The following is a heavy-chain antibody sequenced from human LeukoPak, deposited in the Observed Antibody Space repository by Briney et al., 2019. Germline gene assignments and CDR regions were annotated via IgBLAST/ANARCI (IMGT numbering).Heavy chain of an antibody. J-gene: IGHJ5*02. V-gene: IGHV3-23*01. D-gene: IGHD2-15*01. CDR3: AKDGFRGDCIGGSCYPFDP. CDR1: GFTFSSYA. Sequence: GGSLRLSCAASGFTFSSYAMSWVRPAPGKGLEWVSTISGSGDKTYYADSVKGRFTISRDNYKNTLYLQVNILRAEDSALYYCAKDGFRGDCIGGSCYPFDPWGQGTLVTVSS. CDR2: ISGSGDKT.